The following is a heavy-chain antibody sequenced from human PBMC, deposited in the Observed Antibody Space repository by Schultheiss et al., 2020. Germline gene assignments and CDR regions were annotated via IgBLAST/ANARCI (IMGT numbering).Heavy chain of an antibody. CDR2: ISTSGAST. CDR1: GFTFSSYA. V-gene: IGHV3-23*01. D-gene: IGHD1-26*01. J-gene: IGHJ4*02. Sequence: SCAASGFTFSSYAMSWVRQAPGKGLEWVSSISTSGASTSYADSVKGRFTISRDNSKNTLFLQMNSLRAEDTAVYYCAKLGAVGVTTASFDYWGQGTRVTVSS. CDR3: AKLGAVGVTTASFDY.